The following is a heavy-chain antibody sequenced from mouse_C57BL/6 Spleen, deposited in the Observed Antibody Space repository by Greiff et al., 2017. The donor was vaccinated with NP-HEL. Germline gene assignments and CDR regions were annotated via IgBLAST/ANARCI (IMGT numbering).Heavy chain of an antibody. CDR3: AREDFGVYFDY. Sequence: QVQLQQPGAELVRPGSSVKLSCKASGYTFTSYWMHWVKQRPIQGLEWIGNIDPSDSETHYNQKFKDKATLTVDKSSSTAYMQLSSLTSDDSAVYYCAREDFGVYFDYWGQGTTLTVSS. CDR2: IDPSDSET. J-gene: IGHJ2*01. V-gene: IGHV1-52*01. CDR1: GYTFTSYW.